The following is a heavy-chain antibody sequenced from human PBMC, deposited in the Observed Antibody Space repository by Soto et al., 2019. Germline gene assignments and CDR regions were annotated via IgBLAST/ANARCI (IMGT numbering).Heavy chain of an antibody. J-gene: IGHJ6*02. CDR3: ARKGRVYYGMDV. Sequence: PLEILSLTCTVSGGSIISYYWSWIRQPPGKGLEWIGYIHSGGSSYYNPSLKSRVTISVDTSKNQFSLKLSSVTAADTAVYYCARKGRVYYGMDVWGQGTTVTVSS. CDR1: GGSIISYY. V-gene: IGHV4-59*04. D-gene: IGHD2-15*01. CDR2: IHSGGSS.